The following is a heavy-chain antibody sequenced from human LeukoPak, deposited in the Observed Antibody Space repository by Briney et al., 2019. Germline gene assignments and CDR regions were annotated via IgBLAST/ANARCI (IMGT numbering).Heavy chain of an antibody. CDR3: ARSGYLLAAAASY. D-gene: IGHD6-13*01. CDR1: GYTFTSYD. CDR2: MNPNSGNT. J-gene: IGHJ4*02. Sequence: VASVKVSCKSSGYTFTSYDINWVRQATGQGLEWMGWMNPNSGNTGYAQKFQGRVTMTRNTSISTAYMELSSLRSEDTAVYYCARSGYLLAAAASYWGQGTLVTVSS. V-gene: IGHV1-8*01.